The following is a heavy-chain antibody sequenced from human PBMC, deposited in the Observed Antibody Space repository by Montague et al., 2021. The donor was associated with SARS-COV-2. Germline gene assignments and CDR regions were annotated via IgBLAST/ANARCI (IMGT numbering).Heavy chain of an antibody. CDR3: AIDVGKGFSVYETEGGFDY. J-gene: IGHJ4*02. Sequence: SETLSLTCTVSGGSISSSNYCWGWIRQPPGKGLEGIVSIYFGGGTYYNPSLKSRATISVDTSKNQFSLKLTSVTAADTAVYWCAIDVGKGFSVYETEGGFDYWGQGTLVSVSS. D-gene: IGHD5/OR15-5a*01. CDR1: GGSISSSNYC. CDR2: IYFGGGT. V-gene: IGHV4-39*07.